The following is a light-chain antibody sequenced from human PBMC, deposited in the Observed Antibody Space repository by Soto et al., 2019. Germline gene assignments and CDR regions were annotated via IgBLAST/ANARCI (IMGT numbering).Light chain of an antibody. V-gene: IGLV2-14*01. CDR1: SSDVGGYNY. CDR3: SSYTSSSTVV. CDR2: EVS. Sequence: SALAQPASVSGSPGQSITISCTGTSSDVGGYNYVPWYQQHPGKAPKLMIYEVSNRPSGVSNRFSGSKSGNTASLTISGPQAEDEADYYCSSYTSSSTVVFGGGTKVTVL. J-gene: IGLJ2*01.